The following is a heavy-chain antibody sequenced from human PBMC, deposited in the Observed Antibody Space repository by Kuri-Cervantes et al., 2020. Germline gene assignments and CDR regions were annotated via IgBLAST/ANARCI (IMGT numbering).Heavy chain of an antibody. CDR2: INPNSGGT. CDR3: ARVAPNWNYALLYFDY. V-gene: IGHV1-2*02. J-gene: IGHJ4*02. D-gene: IGHD1-7*01. CDR1: GYAFTGYY. Sequence: VKVSCKASGYAFTGYYMHWVRQAPGQGLEWMGWINPNSGGTNYAQKLQGRVTMTTDTPTSAAYMELRSLRSDDTAVYYCARVAPNWNYALLYFDYWGQGTLVTVSS.